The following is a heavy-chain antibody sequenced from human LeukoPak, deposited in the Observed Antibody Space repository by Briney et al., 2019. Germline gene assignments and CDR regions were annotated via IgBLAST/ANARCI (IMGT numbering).Heavy chain of an antibody. CDR1: GFTFSSYA. D-gene: IGHD6-13*01. Sequence: GGSLRLSCAASGFTFSSYAMHWVRQAPGKGLEWVAVISYDGSNKYYADSVKGRFTISRDNSKNTLYLQMNSLRAEDTAVYYCARGYDSSTWYRFDPWGQGTLVTVSS. CDR3: ARGYDSSTWYRFDP. J-gene: IGHJ5*02. CDR2: ISYDGSNK. V-gene: IGHV3-30-3*01.